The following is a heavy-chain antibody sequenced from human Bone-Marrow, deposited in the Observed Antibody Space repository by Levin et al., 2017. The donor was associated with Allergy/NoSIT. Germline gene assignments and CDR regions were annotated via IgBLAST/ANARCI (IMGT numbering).Heavy chain of an antibody. CDR3: ARGYGLSESGLVDP. CDR2: INPNSGGT. J-gene: IGHJ5*02. Sequence: GESLKISCKASGYTFTGYYMHWVRQAPGQGLEWMGRINPNSGGTNYAQKFQGRVTMTRDTSISTAYMELSRLRSDDTAVYYCARGYGLSESGLVDPWGQGTLVTVSS. V-gene: IGHV1-2*06. D-gene: IGHD1-1*01. CDR1: GYTFTGYY.